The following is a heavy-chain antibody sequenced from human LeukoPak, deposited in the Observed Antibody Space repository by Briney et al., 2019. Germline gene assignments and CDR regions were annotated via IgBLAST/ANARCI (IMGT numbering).Heavy chain of an antibody. V-gene: IGHV3-23*01. J-gene: IGHJ4*02. CDR2: ISGTGGST. D-gene: IGHD6-13*01. Sequence: PGGSLRLSCAASGFTMTSNWMSWVRQAPGKGLEWVSVISGTGGSTYYADSVKGRFTISRDNSKNTLYLQMNSLRAEDTAVYYCAKDPRLIAAAAGDYWGQGTLVTVSS. CDR3: AKDPRLIAAAAGDY. CDR1: GFTMTSNW.